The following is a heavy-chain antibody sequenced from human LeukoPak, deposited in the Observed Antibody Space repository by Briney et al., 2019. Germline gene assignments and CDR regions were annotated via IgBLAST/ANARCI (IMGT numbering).Heavy chain of an antibody. CDR3: ATGGYYDFWSGYFPYLDY. J-gene: IGHJ4*02. CDR2: MNPNSGNT. D-gene: IGHD3-3*01. Sequence: GASVKVSCKASGYTFTSYDINWVRQATGRGLEWMGWMNPNSGNTGYAQKFQGRVTITRNTSISTAYMELSSLRSEDTAVYYCATGGYYDFWSGYFPYLDYWGQGTLVTVSS. CDR1: GYTFTSYD. V-gene: IGHV1-8*03.